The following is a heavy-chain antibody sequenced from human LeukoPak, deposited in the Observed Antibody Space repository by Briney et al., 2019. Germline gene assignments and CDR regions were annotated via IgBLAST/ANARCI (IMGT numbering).Heavy chain of an antibody. CDR1: GYTFTSYD. D-gene: IGHD6-19*01. CDR2: MNPNSGGT. J-gene: IGHJ6*02. Sequence: GASVKVSCKASGYTFTSYDINWVRQATGQGLEWMGWMNPNSGGTNYAQKFQGRVTMTRDTSISTAYMELSRLRSDDTAVYYCAREMIGIAVAGDYYYYGMDVWGQGTTVTVSS. V-gene: IGHV1-2*02. CDR3: AREMIGIAVAGDYYYYGMDV.